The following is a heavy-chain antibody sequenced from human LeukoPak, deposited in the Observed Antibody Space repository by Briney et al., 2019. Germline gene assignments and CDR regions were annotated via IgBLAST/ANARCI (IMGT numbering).Heavy chain of an antibody. Sequence: GVSLKISCEGSGYSFTSYWIGWVRQMPGKGLEWMGIIYPGDSDTRYRPSFQGQVTISADKSISTAYLQWSSLKASDTAMYYCARQGDYGSGSDPLDYHYYMDVWGKGTTVTVSS. J-gene: IGHJ6*03. CDR1: GYSFTSYW. CDR2: IYPGDSDT. CDR3: ARQGDYGSGSDPLDYHYYMDV. D-gene: IGHD3-10*01. V-gene: IGHV5-51*01.